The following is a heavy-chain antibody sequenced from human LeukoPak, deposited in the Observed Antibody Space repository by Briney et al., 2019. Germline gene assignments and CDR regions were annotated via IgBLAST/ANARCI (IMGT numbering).Heavy chain of an antibody. D-gene: IGHD1-14*01. CDR3: ARGVTHFDY. V-gene: IGHV4-61*02. Sequence: SETLSLTCTVSGGSISSGSYYWSWIRQPAGKGLEWIGRIYTSGSTNYNPSLKSRVTISVDTSKNQFSLKLSSVTAADTAVYYCARGVTHFDYWGQGTLVTVPS. CDR1: GGSISSGSYY. CDR2: IYTSGST. J-gene: IGHJ4*02.